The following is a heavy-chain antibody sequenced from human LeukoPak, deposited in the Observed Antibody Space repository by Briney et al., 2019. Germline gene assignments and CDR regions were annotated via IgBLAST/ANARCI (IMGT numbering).Heavy chain of an antibody. CDR3: ARSYTHYDFWSGYTYQNYFDP. D-gene: IGHD3-3*01. Sequence: PGGSLRLSCAASGFTFSSYSMNWVRQAPGKGLEWVSYISSSSSTIYYADSVKGRFIISRDNSKNTVYLQMDSLRAEDTAVYYCARSYTHYDFWSGYTYQNYFDPWGQGTLVTVSS. J-gene: IGHJ5*02. V-gene: IGHV3-48*01. CDR1: GFTFSSYS. CDR2: ISSSSSTI.